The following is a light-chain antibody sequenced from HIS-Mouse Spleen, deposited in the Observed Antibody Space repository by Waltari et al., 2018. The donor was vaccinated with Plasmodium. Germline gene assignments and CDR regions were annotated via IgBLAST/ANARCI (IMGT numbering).Light chain of an antibody. Sequence: EIVMTQSPATLSVSPGERATLSCRASQSVSSNLAWYQQTPGQAPRPLIYGASTRATGIPARFRGSGSGTEFTLTISSMQSEDFAVYYCQQYNNWSFTFGPGTKVDIK. CDR2: GAS. J-gene: IGKJ3*01. CDR3: QQYNNWSFT. V-gene: IGKV3-15*01. CDR1: QSVSSN.